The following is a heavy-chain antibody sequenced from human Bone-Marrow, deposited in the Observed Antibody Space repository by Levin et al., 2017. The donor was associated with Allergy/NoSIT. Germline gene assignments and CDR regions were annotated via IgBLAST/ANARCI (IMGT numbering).Heavy chain of an antibody. D-gene: IGHD6-13*01. J-gene: IGHJ4*02. Sequence: SGPTLVKPKQTLTLTCTFSGFSLTSGGVGVGWIRQPPGKALEWLALVYWDDDKRYRPSLKSRLTITKDTSKNQVVLIMTNMDHVDTATYYCAHSPQLSLTAVAGTGDFFDYWGQGTLVTVSS. CDR3: AHSPQLSLTAVAGTGDFFDY. CDR2: VYWDDDK. CDR1: GFSLTSGGVG. V-gene: IGHV2-5*02.